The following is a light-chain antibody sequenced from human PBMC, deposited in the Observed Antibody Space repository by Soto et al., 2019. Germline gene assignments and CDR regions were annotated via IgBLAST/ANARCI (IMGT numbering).Light chain of an antibody. CDR2: GAS. CDR1: QRVGSSY. CDR3: QQYGSSPRT. Sequence: EIVLTQSPGTLSLSPGERATLSCRASQRVGSSYLAWYQQKLGQAPRLLIYGASSRATGIPDRFSGSGSGTDFTLTSSRLEPEDFAVYYCQQYGSSPRTFGQGTKVEIK. V-gene: IGKV3-20*01. J-gene: IGKJ1*01.